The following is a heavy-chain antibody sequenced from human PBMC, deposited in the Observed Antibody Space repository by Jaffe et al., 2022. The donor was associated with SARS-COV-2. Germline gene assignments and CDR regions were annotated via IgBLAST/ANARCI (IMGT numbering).Heavy chain of an antibody. CDR3: AHSPGGYYYDSSGYYTTQVLDAFDI. CDR2: IYWDDDK. J-gene: IGHJ3*02. V-gene: IGHV2-5*02. CDR1: GFSLSTSGVG. D-gene: IGHD3-22*01. Sequence: QITLKESGPTLVKPTQTLTLTCTFSGFSLSTSGVGVGWIRQPPGKALEWLALIYWDDDKRYSPSLKSRLTITKDTSKNQVVLTMTNMDPVDTATYYCAHSPGGYYYDSSGYYTTQVLDAFDIWGQGTMVTVSS.